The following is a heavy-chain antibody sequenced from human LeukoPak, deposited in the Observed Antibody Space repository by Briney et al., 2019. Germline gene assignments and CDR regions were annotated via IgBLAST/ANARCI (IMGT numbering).Heavy chain of an antibody. D-gene: IGHD2-21*02. V-gene: IGHV4-34*01. J-gene: IGHJ4*02. CDR1: GGPFSPYY. CDR3: ARGGFYCGGDCYVDY. Sequence: SETPSLTCAVYGGPFSPYYWSWIRQPPGKGLEWIGEINHSGSTNYNPSLKSRVTISVDTSKNQFSLRLSSVTAADTAVYYCARGGFYCGGDCYVDYWGQGTLVTVSS. CDR2: INHSGST.